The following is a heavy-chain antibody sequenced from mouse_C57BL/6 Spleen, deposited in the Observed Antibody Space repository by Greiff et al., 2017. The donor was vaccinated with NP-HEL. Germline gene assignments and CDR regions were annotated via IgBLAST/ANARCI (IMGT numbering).Heavy chain of an antibody. CDR2: ISYDGSN. CDR3: AREGSGFAY. J-gene: IGHJ3*01. Sequence: EVKLVESGPGLVKPSPSLNLTCSVTGYSITSGYYWNWIRQFPGNKLEWMGYISYDGSNNYNPSIKNRITITRDTSKNQFFLKLNSVTTEDAATYYCAREGSGFAYWGQGTLVTVSA. CDR1: GYSITSGYY. V-gene: IGHV3-6*01.